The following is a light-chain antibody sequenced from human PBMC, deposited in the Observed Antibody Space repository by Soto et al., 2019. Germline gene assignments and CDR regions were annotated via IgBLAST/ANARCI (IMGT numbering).Light chain of an antibody. CDR2: AAS. Sequence: EIVLTQSAGTLSLSPGERATLSCRASQTVSGSYLAWFQQKPGQAPRLLIYAASTRAAGVPDRFSGSGSGTDVSLTINSLEPEDFAVYYCQHYGPAPWAFDQGTKVE. CDR1: QTVSGSY. V-gene: IGKV3-20*01. CDR3: QHYGPAPWA. J-gene: IGKJ1*01.